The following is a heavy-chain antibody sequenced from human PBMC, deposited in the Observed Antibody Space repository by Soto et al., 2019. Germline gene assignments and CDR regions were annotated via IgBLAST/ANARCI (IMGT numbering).Heavy chain of an antibody. CDR1: GGSLSSYY. V-gene: IGHV4-59*08. Sequence: PSETLSLTCTVSGGSLSSYYWSWIRQPPGKGLEWVGYMYNSGSANYNPSLKSRVTISVDMSQNQFSLKLTSVTAADTAVYYCARHGEIYSNSWYDFNYWGQGTLVTVSS. CDR2: MYNSGSA. D-gene: IGHD5-18*01. CDR3: ARHGEIYSNSWYDFNY. J-gene: IGHJ4*02.